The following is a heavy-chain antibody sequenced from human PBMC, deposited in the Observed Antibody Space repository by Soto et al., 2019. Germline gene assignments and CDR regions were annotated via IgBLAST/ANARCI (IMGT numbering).Heavy chain of an antibody. Sequence: ASVKVSCKASGYTFTSYGISWVRQAPGQGLEWMGWISAYNGNTNYAQKLQGRVTMTTDTSTSTAYMELRSLRSDDTAVYYCARTIEPNYYGSGSYYSVFDYWGQGTLVTVSS. CDR2: ISAYNGNT. CDR3: ARTIEPNYYGSGSYYSVFDY. J-gene: IGHJ4*02. D-gene: IGHD3-10*01. V-gene: IGHV1-18*04. CDR1: GYTFTSYG.